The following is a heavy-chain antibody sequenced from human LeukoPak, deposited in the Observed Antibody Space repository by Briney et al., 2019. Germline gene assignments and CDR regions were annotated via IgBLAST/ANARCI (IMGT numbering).Heavy chain of an antibody. CDR1: GGTFSSYA. CDR2: IIPIFGTG. Sequence: GASVKVSCKASGGTFSSYAISWVRQAPGQGLEWMGGIIPIFGTGNYAQKFQGRVTITADKSTSTAYMELSSLRSEDTAVYYCARDVSGYEKGFGYWGQGTLVTVSS. CDR3: ARDVSGYEKGFGY. J-gene: IGHJ4*02. D-gene: IGHD5-12*01. V-gene: IGHV1-69*06.